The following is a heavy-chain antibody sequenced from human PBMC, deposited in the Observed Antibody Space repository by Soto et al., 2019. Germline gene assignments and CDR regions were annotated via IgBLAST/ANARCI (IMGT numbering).Heavy chain of an antibody. J-gene: IGHJ6*02. V-gene: IGHV1-46*03. CDR1: GYTFTSYY. Sequence: ASVKVSCKASGYTFTSYYMHWVRQAPGQGLEWMGIINPSGGSTSYAQKFQGRVTMTRDTSTGTVYMELSSLRSEDTAVYYCAKSVFCRAAPPLISFDVRGQRTTVTVS. CDR2: INPSGGST. D-gene: IGHD6-6*01. CDR3: AKSVFCRAAPPLISFDV.